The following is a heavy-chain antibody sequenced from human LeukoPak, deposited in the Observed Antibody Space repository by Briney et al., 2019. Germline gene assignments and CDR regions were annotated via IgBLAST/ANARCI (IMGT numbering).Heavy chain of an antibody. D-gene: IGHD1-26*01. CDR1: GYTLTELS. J-gene: IGHJ4*02. CDR2: FDPEDGET. Sequence: PEASVKVSCKVPGYTLTELSMHWVRQAPGKGLEWMGGFDPEDGETIYAQKFQGRVTMTEDTSTDTAYMELSSLRSEDTAVYYCATYQPSIVGAAPFDYWGQGTLVTVSS. V-gene: IGHV1-24*01. CDR3: ATYQPSIVGAAPFDY.